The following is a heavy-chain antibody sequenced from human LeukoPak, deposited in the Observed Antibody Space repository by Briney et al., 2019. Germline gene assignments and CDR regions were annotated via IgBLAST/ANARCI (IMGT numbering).Heavy chain of an antibody. Sequence: SVKVSCKASGGTFSSYAISWVRQAPGQGLEWMGGIIPIFGTANYAQKFQGRVTITADESTSTAYMELSSLRSEDTAVYYCARGPFSCGWYAKQFDYWGQGTLVTVSS. V-gene: IGHV1-69*01. J-gene: IGHJ4*02. CDR2: IIPIFGTA. D-gene: IGHD6-19*01. CDR1: GGTFSSYA. CDR3: ARGPFSCGWYAKQFDY.